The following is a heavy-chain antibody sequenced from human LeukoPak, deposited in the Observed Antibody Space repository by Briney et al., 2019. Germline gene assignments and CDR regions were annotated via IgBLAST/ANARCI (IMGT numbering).Heavy chain of an antibody. CDR2: IRYDGNNK. CDR3: PTPFGDCGAVGYFDS. J-gene: IGHJ4*02. D-gene: IGHD2-21*02. Sequence: GGSLRLSCAASGFTFSAYGMHWVRQAPGKGLEWVAFIRYDGNNKYYTDSVKGRFTVSRDNSKNRLFLQMNSLRPDDTALYYCPTPFGDCGAVGYFDSWGQGTLVTVSS. CDR1: GFTFSAYG. V-gene: IGHV3-30*02.